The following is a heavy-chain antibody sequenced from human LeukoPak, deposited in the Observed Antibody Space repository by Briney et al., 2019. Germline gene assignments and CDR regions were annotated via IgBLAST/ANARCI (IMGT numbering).Heavy chain of an antibody. CDR1: GFTFNSYA. CDR2: ILYDGSNK. CDR3: ASELIDYGDYWRDY. Sequence: PGGSLRLSCAASGFTFNSYAMHWVRQAPGKGLDWVAVILYDGSNKYYADSVKGRFTISRDNSKNTLSLQMNSLRAEDTAVYYCASELIDYGDYWRDYWGQGTLVTVSS. J-gene: IGHJ4*02. V-gene: IGHV3-30*04. D-gene: IGHD4-17*01.